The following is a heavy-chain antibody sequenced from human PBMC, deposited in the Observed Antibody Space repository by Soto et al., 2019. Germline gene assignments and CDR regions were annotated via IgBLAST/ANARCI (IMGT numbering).Heavy chain of an antibody. V-gene: IGHV1-69*13. CDR2: IIPIFGTA. D-gene: IGHD5-18*01. Sequence: SVKVSCKASGGTFSSYAISWVRQAPGQGLEWMGGIIPIFGTANYAQKFQGRVTITADESTSTVYMELSSLRSEDTAVYYCARGIQLWLDWFDPWGQGTLVTVSS. CDR3: ARGIQLWLDWFDP. CDR1: GGTFSSYA. J-gene: IGHJ5*02.